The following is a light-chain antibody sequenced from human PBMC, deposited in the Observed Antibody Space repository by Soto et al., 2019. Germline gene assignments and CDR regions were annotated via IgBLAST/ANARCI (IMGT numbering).Light chain of an antibody. V-gene: IGLV2-14*01. Sequence: QSVLTQPASVSGSPGQSITISCTGSSSDIGDYNYVSWYQLHPGRAPKLMIYEVSNRPSGVSNRFSGSKSGNTASLTISGLQAEDEADYYCTSYTSSSTHVVFGGGTKLTVL. CDR1: SSDIGDYNY. CDR3: TSYTSSSTHVV. CDR2: EVS. J-gene: IGLJ2*01.